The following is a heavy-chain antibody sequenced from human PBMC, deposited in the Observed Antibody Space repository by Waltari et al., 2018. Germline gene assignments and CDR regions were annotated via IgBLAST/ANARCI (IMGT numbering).Heavy chain of an antibody. Sequence: QVQLQESGPGLVKPSETLSLTCTVSSASLSSCNYYWNWIRQSPGKGLEWIGSVSYNRNTFYNPYLKSRLTISLDTSKNQFSLKLNSVTAADTAVYYCARGPVVPAARGVFDIWGQGAVVTVSS. D-gene: IGHD2-2*01. V-gene: IGHV4-30-4*08. J-gene: IGHJ3*02. CDR1: SASLSSCNYY. CDR2: VSYNRNT. CDR3: ARGPVVPAARGVFDI.